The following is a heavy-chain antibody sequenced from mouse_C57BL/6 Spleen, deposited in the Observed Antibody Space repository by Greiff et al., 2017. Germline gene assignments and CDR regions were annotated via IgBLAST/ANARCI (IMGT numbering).Heavy chain of an antibody. CDR1: GYTFTDYN. CDR2: INPNNGGT. Sequence: EVQLQQSGPELVKPGASVKIPCKASGYTFTDYNMDWVKQSHGKSLEWIGDINPNNGGTIYNQKFKGKATLTVDKSSSTAYMELRSLTSEDTAVYYWARGGYGNYVEAMDYWGQGTSVTVSS. D-gene: IGHD2-1*01. CDR3: ARGGYGNYVEAMDY. J-gene: IGHJ4*01. V-gene: IGHV1-18*01.